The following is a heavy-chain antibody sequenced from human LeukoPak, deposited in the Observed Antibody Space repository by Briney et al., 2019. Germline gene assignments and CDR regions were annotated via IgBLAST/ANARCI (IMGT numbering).Heavy chain of an antibody. CDR2: IIPIFGTA. CDR1: GGTFSSYA. Sequence: EASVKVSCKASGGTFSSYAVSWVRQAPGQGLEWMGGIIPIFGTANYAQKFQGRVTITADESTSTAYMELSSLRSEDTAVYYCARILHDCSGGSCYGVGFDPWGQGTLVTVSS. J-gene: IGHJ5*02. V-gene: IGHV1-69*01. CDR3: ARILHDCSGGSCYGVGFDP. D-gene: IGHD2-15*01.